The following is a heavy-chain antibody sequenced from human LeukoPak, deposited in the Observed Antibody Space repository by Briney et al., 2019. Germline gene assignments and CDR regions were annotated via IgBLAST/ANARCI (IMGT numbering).Heavy chain of an antibody. V-gene: IGHV3-48*01. CDR3: AGVGATTRYYYYYYYMDV. CDR1: GFTFSSYS. D-gene: IGHD1-26*01. CDR2: ISSSSSTI. J-gene: IGHJ6*03. Sequence: GGSLRLSCAASGFTFSSYSMNWVRQAPGKGLEWVSYISSSSSTIYYADSVKGRFTISRDNAKNSLYLQMNSLRAEDTAVYYCAGVGATTRYYYYYYYMDVWGKGTTVTVSS.